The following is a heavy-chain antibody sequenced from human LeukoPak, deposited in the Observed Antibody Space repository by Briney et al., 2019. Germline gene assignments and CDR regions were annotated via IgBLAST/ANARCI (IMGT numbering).Heavy chain of an antibody. J-gene: IGHJ4*02. Sequence: ASVKVSCKASGYTFTCYYMHWVRQAPGQGLEWMGWINPNSGGTNYAQKFQGRVTMTRDTSISTAYMELSRLRSDDTAVYYCARDKIGWGWLPNLDYWGQGTLVTVSS. V-gene: IGHV1-2*02. CDR2: INPNSGGT. CDR1: GYTFTCYY. D-gene: IGHD5-12*01. CDR3: ARDKIGWGWLPNLDY.